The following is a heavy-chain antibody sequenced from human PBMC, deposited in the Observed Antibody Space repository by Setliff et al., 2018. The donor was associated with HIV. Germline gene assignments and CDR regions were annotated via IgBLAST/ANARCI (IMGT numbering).Heavy chain of an antibody. J-gene: IGHJ6*02. CDR2: LNPEANYI. CDR1: GLTFSTSW. V-gene: IGHV3-74*01. CDR3: VRDTFDGRSYYGWDV. D-gene: IGHD3-9*01. Sequence: GGSLRLSCAASGLTFSTSWMQWVRQSPGEGLLWVARLNPEANYIHYADSVKGRFAISRDNAKNTLYLQMNSLRTEDTAVYYCVRDTFDGRSYYGWDVWGQGTTVTVSS.